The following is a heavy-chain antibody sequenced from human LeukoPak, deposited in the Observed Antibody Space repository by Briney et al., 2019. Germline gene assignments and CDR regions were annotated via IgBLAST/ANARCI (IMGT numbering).Heavy chain of an antibody. V-gene: IGHV3-23*01. CDR2: ITGSGYT. CDR1: GFTFSSYA. D-gene: IGHD6-19*01. CDR3: ARDPSAVAVIGYFDY. Sequence: QPGGSLRLSCAASGFTFSSYAMSWVRQAPGKGPEWVSDITGSGYTHYADSVKGRFTISRGNAKNSLYLQMNSLRAEDTAVYYCARDPSAVAVIGYFDYWGQGTLVTVSS. J-gene: IGHJ4*02.